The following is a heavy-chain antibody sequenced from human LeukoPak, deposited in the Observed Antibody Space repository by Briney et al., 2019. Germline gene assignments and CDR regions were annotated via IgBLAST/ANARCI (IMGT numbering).Heavy chain of an antibody. V-gene: IGHV1-18*01. Sequence: GASVKVSRKASGYTFTSYGISWVRQAPGQGLEWMGWISAYNGNTNYAQKLQGRVTMTTDTSTSTAYMELRSLRSDDTAVYYCARDTSSLITGTALIFDYWGQGTLVTVSS. J-gene: IGHJ4*02. D-gene: IGHD1-7*01. CDR3: ARDTSSLITGTALIFDY. CDR2: ISAYNGNT. CDR1: GYTFTSYG.